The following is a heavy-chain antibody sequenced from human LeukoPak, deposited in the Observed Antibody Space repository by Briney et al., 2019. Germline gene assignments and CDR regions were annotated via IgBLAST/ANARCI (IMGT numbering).Heavy chain of an antibody. CDR1: GGSISSYY. J-gene: IGHJ4*02. CDR2: IYYSGST. D-gene: IGHD3-10*01. Sequence: SETLSLTCTVSGGSISSYYWSWIRQPPGKGLEWIGYIYYSGSTNYNPSLKSRVTISVDTSKNQFSLKLSSVTAADTAVYYCARVIGGYGSGSYYRFDHWSQGTLVTVSS. V-gene: IGHV4-59*01. CDR3: ARVIGGYGSGSYYRFDH.